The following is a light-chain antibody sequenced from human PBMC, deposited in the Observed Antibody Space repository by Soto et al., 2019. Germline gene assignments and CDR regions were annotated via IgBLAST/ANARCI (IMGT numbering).Light chain of an antibody. J-gene: IGLJ1*01. V-gene: IGLV2-14*01. CDR1: SGDIGSYNR. CDR2: EVT. Sequence: QSVLTQPASVSGSPGQSITISCTGTSGDIGSYNRVSWYQQHPGKAPKLIIYEVTDRPSGVSNRFSGSKSGNTASLTISGFQAEDEAEYYCSSYTNINTRACVFGTGTKVTVL. CDR3: SSYTNINTRACV.